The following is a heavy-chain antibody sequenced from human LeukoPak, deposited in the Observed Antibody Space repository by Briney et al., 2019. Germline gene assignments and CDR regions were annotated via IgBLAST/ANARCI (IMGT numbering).Heavy chain of an antibody. D-gene: IGHD3-22*01. CDR2: INGDGSTT. CDR1: GNYW. J-gene: IGHJ4*02. V-gene: IGHV3-74*01. CDR3: AINANYDSNGYYYDY. Sequence: PGGSLRLSCAASGNYWIHWVRQVPGGGLVWVSRINGDGSTTSYADSVKGRFTISRDNAKNTVFLQMNSLRVDDTAIYYCAINANYDSNGYYYDYWGQGTQVTVSS.